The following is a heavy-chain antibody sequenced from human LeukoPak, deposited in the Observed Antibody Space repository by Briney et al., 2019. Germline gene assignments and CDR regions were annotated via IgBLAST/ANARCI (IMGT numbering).Heavy chain of an antibody. CDR2: IIPILGIA. J-gene: IGHJ4*02. D-gene: IGHD2-15*01. CDR3: ARDLCSGGSCYPSGYFDY. CDR1: GGTFSSYA. V-gene: IGHV1-69*04. Sequence: SVKVSRKASGGTFSSYAISWVRQAPGQGLEWMGRIIPILGIANYAQKFQGRVTITADKSTSTAYMELSSLRSEDTAVYYCARDLCSGGSCYPSGYFDYWGQGTLVTVSS.